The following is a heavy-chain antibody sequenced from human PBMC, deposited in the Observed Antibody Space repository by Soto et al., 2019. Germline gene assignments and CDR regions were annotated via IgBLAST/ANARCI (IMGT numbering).Heavy chain of an antibody. D-gene: IGHD5-12*01. V-gene: IGHV4-59*08. Sequence: SETLSLTCAVSGGSISSYYWSWIRQPPGKGLEWIGYIYYSGSTNYNPSLKSRVTISVDTSKNQFSLKLSSVTAADTAVYYCARHSGYDVDAFDIWGQGTMVTVSS. CDR1: GGSISSYY. CDR2: IYYSGST. CDR3: ARHSGYDVDAFDI. J-gene: IGHJ3*02.